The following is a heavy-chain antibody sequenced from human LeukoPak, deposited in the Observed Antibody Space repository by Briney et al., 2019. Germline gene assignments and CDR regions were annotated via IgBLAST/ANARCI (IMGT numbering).Heavy chain of an antibody. D-gene: IGHD2-2*01. J-gene: IGHJ4*02. CDR3: ARGGGAVVVPAALDY. CDR1: GGSISSYY. V-gene: IGHV4-59*01. CDR2: IYYSGST. Sequence: PSETLSLTCTVSGGSISSYYWSWIRQPPGKGLEWIGYIYYSGSTNYNPSLKSQVTISVDTSKNQFSLKLSSVTAADTAVYYCARGGGAVVVPAALDYWGQGTLVTVSS.